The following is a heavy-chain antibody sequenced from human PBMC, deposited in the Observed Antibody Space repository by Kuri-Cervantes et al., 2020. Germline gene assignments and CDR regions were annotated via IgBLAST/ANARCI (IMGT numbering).Heavy chain of an antibody. D-gene: IGHD3-10*01. Sequence: GGSLRLSCAASGFTFSSYSMNWVRQAPGKGLEWVSSISSSSSYIYYADSVKGRFTISRDNAKNSLYLQMNSLRAEDTAVYYCASWRGYGSGHDYWGQGTLVTVSS. CDR3: ASWRGYGSGHDY. CDR2: ISSSSSYI. V-gene: IGHV3-21*01. CDR1: GFTFSSYS. J-gene: IGHJ4*02.